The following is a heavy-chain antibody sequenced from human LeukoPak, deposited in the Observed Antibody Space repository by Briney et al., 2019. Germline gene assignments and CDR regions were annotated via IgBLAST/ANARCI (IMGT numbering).Heavy chain of an antibody. CDR1: GGSISSSNW. V-gene: IGHV4-30-4*01. J-gene: IGHJ3*01. CDR2: IYYSGST. CDR3: ARKMNYGDYEET. Sequence: PSETLSLTCAVSGGSISSSNWWSWVRQPPGKGLEWIGYIYYSGSTYYNPSLKSRVTISVDTSKNQFSLKLSSVTAADTAVYYCARKMNYGDYEETWGQGTMVTVSS. D-gene: IGHD4-17*01.